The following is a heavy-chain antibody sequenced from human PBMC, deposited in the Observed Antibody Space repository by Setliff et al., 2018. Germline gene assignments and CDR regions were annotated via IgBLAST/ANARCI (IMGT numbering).Heavy chain of an antibody. CDR3: SSYLVS. V-gene: IGHV3-7*01. D-gene: IGHD2-21*01. CDR2: IKEDGSQR. Sequence: GGSLRLSCAASGFDFKTHRMDWARQAPGKGLEWVANIKEDGSQRKDVDAVRGRFTVSRDNARNLLYLQMNSLRVDDTAVYYCSSYLVSWGQGALVTVSS. CDR1: GFDFKTHR. J-gene: IGHJ4*02.